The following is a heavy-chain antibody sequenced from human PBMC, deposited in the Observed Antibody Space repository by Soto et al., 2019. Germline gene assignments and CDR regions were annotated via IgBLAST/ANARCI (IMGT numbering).Heavy chain of an antibody. D-gene: IGHD3-3*01. CDR2: IIPIFGTA. J-gene: IGHJ6*02. CDR1: GGTFSSYA. Sequence: SVKVSCKASGGTFSSYAISWVRQAPGQGLEWMGGIIPIFGTANYAQKFQGRVTITADKSTSTAYMALSSLRSEDTAVYYCARRGVVTNYYGMDVWGQGTTVTVSS. V-gene: IGHV1-69*06. CDR3: ARRGVVTNYYGMDV.